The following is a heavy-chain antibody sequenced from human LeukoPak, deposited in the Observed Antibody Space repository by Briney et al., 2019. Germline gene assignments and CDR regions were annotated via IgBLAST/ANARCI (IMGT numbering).Heavy chain of an antibody. CDR1: GGTFSSYD. CDR3: ARERSIAARSELDY. J-gene: IGHJ4*02. Sequence: SVKVSCEASGGTFSSYDISWVRQAPGQGLEWMSGIIPIFGTANYAQKFQGRVTITADESTSTPYMELSSLRAEDTAVYYCARERSIAARSELDYWGQGALVTVSS. V-gene: IGHV1-69*01. CDR2: IIPIFGTA. D-gene: IGHD6-6*01.